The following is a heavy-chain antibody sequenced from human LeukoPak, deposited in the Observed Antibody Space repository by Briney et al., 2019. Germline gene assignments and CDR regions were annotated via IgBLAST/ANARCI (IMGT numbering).Heavy chain of an antibody. Sequence: ASVKVSCKASGYTFTGYYMHWVRQAPGQGLEWMGWINPNRGGTNYAQKFQGRVTMTRDTSISTAYMELSRLRSDDTAVYYCAREIPTMVRGVIIRVFDYWGQGTLVTVSS. CDR1: GYTFTGYY. CDR2: INPNRGGT. D-gene: IGHD3-10*01. J-gene: IGHJ4*02. V-gene: IGHV1-2*02. CDR3: AREIPTMVRGVIIRVFDY.